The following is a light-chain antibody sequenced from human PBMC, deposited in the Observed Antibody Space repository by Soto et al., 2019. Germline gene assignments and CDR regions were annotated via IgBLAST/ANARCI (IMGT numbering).Light chain of an antibody. CDR2: AAS. CDR1: QDISNF. J-gene: IGKJ4*01. V-gene: IGKV1-27*01. CDR3: QKCKIAPFT. Sequence: DIQMTQSPSSLSEFVGDTVTITCRASQDISNFLAWYQQKPGKVPKLLIYAASTLQSVVPSRFIGSGSGTYFTLTISSLQPEDVATYYCQKCKIAPFTFGGGTKVEMK.